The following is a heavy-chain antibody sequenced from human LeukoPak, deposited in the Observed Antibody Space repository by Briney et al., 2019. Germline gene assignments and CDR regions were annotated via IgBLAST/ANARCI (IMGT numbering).Heavy chain of an antibody. V-gene: IGHV3-23*01. CDR1: GFTFSRYA. D-gene: IGHD3-10*01. Sequence: GGSLRLSCAASGFTFSRYAMSWVRQAPGKGLEGVSAISGSGGSTYYADSVKGRFTISRDNSKNTLYLQMNSLRAEDTVVYYCAKEISGVVRGLSVDYWGQGTLVTVSS. CDR2: ISGSGGST. J-gene: IGHJ4*02. CDR3: AKEISGVVRGLSVDY.